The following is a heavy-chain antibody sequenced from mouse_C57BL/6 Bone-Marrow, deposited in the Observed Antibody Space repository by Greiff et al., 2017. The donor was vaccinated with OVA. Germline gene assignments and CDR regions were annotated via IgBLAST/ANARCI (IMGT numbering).Heavy chain of an antibody. CDR1: GYTFTSYW. CDR2: IHPNSGST. Sequence: VQLQQPGAELVKPGASVKLSCKASGYTFTSYWMHWVKQRPGQGLEWIGMIHPNSGSTNYNEKFKSKATLTVDKSSSTAYMQLSSLTSEDSAVYYCAREDTTVVASDYGDYWGQGTSVTVSS. V-gene: IGHV1-64*01. J-gene: IGHJ4*01. D-gene: IGHD1-1*01. CDR3: AREDTTVVASDYGDY.